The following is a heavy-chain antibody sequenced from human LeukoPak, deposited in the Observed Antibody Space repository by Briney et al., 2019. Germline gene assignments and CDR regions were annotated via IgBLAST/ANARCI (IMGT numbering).Heavy chain of an antibody. CDR1: GFTFSNYA. CDR2: ISANDGGT. D-gene: IGHD6-13*01. J-gene: IGHJ3*02. Sequence: GGSLRLSCAASGFTFSNYAMSWVRQAPGKGLEWVSSISANDGGTYYADSVKGRFTISRDNSKNTLYFEMNSLRAEDTAVYFCAKCVWGTAAADAFDIWGQGTMVTVSS. V-gene: IGHV3-23*01. CDR3: AKCVWGTAAADAFDI.